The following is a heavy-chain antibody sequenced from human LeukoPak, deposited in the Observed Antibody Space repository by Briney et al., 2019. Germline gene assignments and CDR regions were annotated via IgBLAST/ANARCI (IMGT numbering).Heavy chain of an antibody. D-gene: IGHD1-14*01. J-gene: IGHJ4*02. V-gene: IGHV3-7*04. CDR1: GFTFSSHW. CDR3: ARARIDY. Sequence: GGSLRLSCAASGFTFSSHWMTWVRQAPGKGLEWVANIKEDGSEKYYADSVKGRFTISRDNAKNSLLLQMSSLRAEDTAVYYCARARIDYWGQGTLVTVSS. CDR2: IKEDGSEK.